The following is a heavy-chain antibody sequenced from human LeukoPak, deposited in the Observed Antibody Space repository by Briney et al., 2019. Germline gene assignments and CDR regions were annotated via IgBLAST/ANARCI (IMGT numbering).Heavy chain of an antibody. D-gene: IGHD3-10*01. CDR3: ARSSGKRTGYYYYYMDV. Sequence: PSETLSLTCAVYGGSFSGHYWTWIRQPPGKGLEWIGEINHSGSTNYNPSLKSRVTISVDTSKNQFSLKVSSVTAADTAVYYCARSSGKRTGYYYYYMDVWGKGTTVTISS. CDR1: GGSFSGHY. V-gene: IGHV4-34*01. J-gene: IGHJ6*03. CDR2: INHSGST.